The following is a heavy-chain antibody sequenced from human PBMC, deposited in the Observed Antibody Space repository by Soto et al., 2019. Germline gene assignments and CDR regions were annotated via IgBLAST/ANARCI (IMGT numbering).Heavy chain of an antibody. CDR1: GYTFTSYA. Sequence: QVQLVQSGAEVKKPGASVKASCKASGYTFTSYAMHWVRQAPGQRLEWMGWINAGNGNTKYSQKFHGRVTITRDITARTANMELSSLRSEYTAVYYCARAQYYYDSSGYYGVPLNYFDIWGQGTMVTVSS. CDR3: ARAQYYYDSSGYYGVPLNYFDI. D-gene: IGHD3-22*01. V-gene: IGHV1-3*01. CDR2: INAGNGNT. J-gene: IGHJ3*02.